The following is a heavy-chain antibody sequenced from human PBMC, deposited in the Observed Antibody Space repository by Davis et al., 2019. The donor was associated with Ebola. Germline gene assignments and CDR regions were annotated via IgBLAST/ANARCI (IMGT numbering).Heavy chain of an antibody. CDR3: ARPIRGYSGYDD. CDR2: IYNSGNT. CDR1: GGSISSYY. D-gene: IGHD5-12*01. V-gene: IGHV4-4*08. Sequence: SETLSLTCTVSGGSISSYYWTWIRQPPGRGLEWIGYIYNSGNTNYNPSLKSRVTISVDTSKNQFSLKLSSVTAADTAVYYCARPIRGYSGYDDWGQGTLVTVSS. J-gene: IGHJ4*02.